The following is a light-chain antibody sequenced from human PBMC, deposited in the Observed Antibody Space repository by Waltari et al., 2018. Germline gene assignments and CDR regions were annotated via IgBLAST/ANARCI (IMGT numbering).Light chain of an antibody. Sequence: DIQMTQSPSSLSASVGDRVTITCQASQDISNYLNWYQHKPGKAPKLLIYDASNLETGVPSRFSGSGSGTDFTFTISSLQPEDIATYYCQQYDNLLALTFGGGTKVEIK. CDR3: QQYDNLLALT. J-gene: IGKJ4*01. CDR2: DAS. CDR1: QDISNY. V-gene: IGKV1-33*01.